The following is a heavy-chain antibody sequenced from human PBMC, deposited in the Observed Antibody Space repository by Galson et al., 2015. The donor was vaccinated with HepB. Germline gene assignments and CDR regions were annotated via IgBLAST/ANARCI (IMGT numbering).Heavy chain of an antibody. J-gene: IGHJ6*02. V-gene: IGHV3-15*01. Sequence: SLRLSCAASGFTFSNARMSWVRQAPGKGLEWVGRIKSKTDGGTTDYAAPVKGRFTISRDDSKNTLYLQMNSLKTEDTAVYYCTTEYDFWSGSAYYGMDVWGQGTTVTVSS. CDR1: GFTFSNAR. D-gene: IGHD3-3*01. CDR3: TTEYDFWSGSAYYGMDV. CDR2: IKSKTDGGTT.